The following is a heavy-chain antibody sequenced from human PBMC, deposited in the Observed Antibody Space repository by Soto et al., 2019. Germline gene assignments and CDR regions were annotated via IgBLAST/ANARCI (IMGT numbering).Heavy chain of an antibody. CDR2: IYYSGST. Sequence: PSETLSLTXTVSGGSISSGDYYWSWIRQPPGKGLEWIGYIYYSGSTYYNPSLKSRVTISVDTSKNQFSLKLSSVTAADTAVYYCARERRGRYFDWLSPPAGMDVWGQGTTVTVSS. J-gene: IGHJ6*02. CDR1: GGSISSGDYY. V-gene: IGHV4-30-4*01. CDR3: ARERRGRYFDWLSPPAGMDV. D-gene: IGHD3-9*01.